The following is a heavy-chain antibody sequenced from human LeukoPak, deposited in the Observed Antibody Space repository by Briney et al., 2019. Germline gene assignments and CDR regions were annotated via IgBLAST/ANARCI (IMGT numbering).Heavy chain of an antibody. V-gene: IGHV3-23*01. CDR3: ATHYMTTVTTSFFY. J-gene: IGHJ4*02. CDR1: GFTFSSYA. D-gene: IGHD4-17*01. CDR2: ISGSGSST. Sequence: GGSLRLSCAASGFTFSSYAMSWVRQAPGKGLEWVSAISGSGSSTYYADSVKGRLTISRDNSKNTLYLQMNSLRAEDTAVYYCATHYMTTVTTSFFYWGQGTLVTVSS.